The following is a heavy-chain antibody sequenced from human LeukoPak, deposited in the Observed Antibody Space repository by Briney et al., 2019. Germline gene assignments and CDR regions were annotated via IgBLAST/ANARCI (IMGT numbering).Heavy chain of an antibody. V-gene: IGHV4-34*01. CDR1: GGSFSGYY. D-gene: IGHD3-10*01. CDR2: INHSGST. CDR3: ARGGVARGVPYNWFDP. Sequence: SETLSLTCAVYGGSFSGYYWSWIRQPPGKGLEWIGEINHSGSTNYNPSLKSRVTISVDTSKNQFSLKLSSVTAADTAVYYCARGGVARGVPYNWFDPWGQGTLVTVSS. J-gene: IGHJ5*02.